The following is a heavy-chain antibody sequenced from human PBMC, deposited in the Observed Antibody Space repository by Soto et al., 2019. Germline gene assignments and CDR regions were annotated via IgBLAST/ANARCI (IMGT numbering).Heavy chain of an antibody. J-gene: IGHJ2*01. CDR2: IYYSGST. CDR3: ARGLGLYCSGGSCYSSYWYFDL. D-gene: IGHD2-15*01. V-gene: IGHV4-31*03. CDR1: GASISSGGYY. Sequence: QVQLQESGPGLVKPSQTLSLTCTVSGASISSGGYYWSWIRQHPGKGLEWIGYIYYSGSTYYNPSLKSRVTISVDTSNNRFSLKLSSVTAADTAVYYCARGLGLYCSGGSCYSSYWYFDLWGRGTLVTVSS.